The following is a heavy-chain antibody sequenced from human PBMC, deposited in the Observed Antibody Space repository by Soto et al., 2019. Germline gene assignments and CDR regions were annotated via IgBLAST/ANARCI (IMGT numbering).Heavy chain of an antibody. D-gene: IGHD3-22*01. V-gene: IGHV3-11*05. Sequence: QVQLVESGGGLVKPGGSPRLSCAASGFTFSDYYMSWIRQAPGKGLEWVSYISSSSSYTNYADSVKGRFTISRDNAKNSLYLQMNSLRAEDTAVYYCARALPSYYYDSGDAFDIWGQGTMVTVSS. CDR1: GFTFSDYY. CDR2: ISSSSSYT. CDR3: ARALPSYYYDSGDAFDI. J-gene: IGHJ3*02.